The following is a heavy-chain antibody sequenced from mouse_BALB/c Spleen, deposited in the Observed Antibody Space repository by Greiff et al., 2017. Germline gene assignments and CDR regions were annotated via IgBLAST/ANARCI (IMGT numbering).Heavy chain of an antibody. CDR1: GYSITSGYY. Sequence: EVKVEESGPGLVKPSQSLSLTCSVTGYSITSGYYWNWIRQFPGNKLEWMGYISYDGSNNYNPSLKNRISITRDTSKNQFFLKLNSVTTEDTATYYCARKGGHYYGYRDYFDYWGQGTTLTVSS. CDR3: ARKGGHYYGYRDYFDY. CDR2: ISYDGSN. D-gene: IGHD1-2*01. J-gene: IGHJ2*01. V-gene: IGHV3-6*02.